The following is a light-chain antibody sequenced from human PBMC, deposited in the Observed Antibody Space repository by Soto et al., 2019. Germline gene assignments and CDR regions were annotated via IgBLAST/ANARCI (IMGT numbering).Light chain of an antibody. Sequence: QSVLTQPPSVSGAPGQRVTISCTGSSSNIGAGYDVHWYQQLPGTAPKLLIYGNSNRPSGVPDRFSGSKSGTSASLAITGLRSEDEADYYCQSYDSSLSGGVFGVGTKLTVL. CDR2: GNS. V-gene: IGLV1-40*01. CDR1: SSNIGAGYD. CDR3: QSYDSSLSGGV. J-gene: IGLJ3*02.